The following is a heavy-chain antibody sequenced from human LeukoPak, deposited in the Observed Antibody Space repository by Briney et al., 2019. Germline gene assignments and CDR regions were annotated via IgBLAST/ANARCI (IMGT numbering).Heavy chain of an antibody. J-gene: IGHJ4*02. CDR1: GGSFSDYF. Sequence: SETLSLTYAVYGGSFSDYFWSWFRQPPGKGLEWIGEISHSGSTTYNPSLRSRVTISGDTSKKQFSLKLSSVTAADTAVYYCVTYYYGSSAPKRNYWGQGILVTVSS. CDR2: ISHSGST. CDR3: VTYYYGSSAPKRNY. V-gene: IGHV4-34*01. D-gene: IGHD3-22*01.